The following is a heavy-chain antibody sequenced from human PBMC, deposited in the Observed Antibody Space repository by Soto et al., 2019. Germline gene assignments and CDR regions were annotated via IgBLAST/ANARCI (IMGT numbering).Heavy chain of an antibody. Sequence: GGSLRLSCAASGFTFSSYGMHWVRQAPGKGLEWVAVISYDGSNKYYADSVKGRFTISRDNSKNTLYLHMNSLRAEDTAVYYCAKDRGLDYWGQGTLVTVSS. CDR2: ISYDGSNK. CDR3: AKDRGLDY. CDR1: GFTFSSYG. V-gene: IGHV3-30*18. J-gene: IGHJ4*02.